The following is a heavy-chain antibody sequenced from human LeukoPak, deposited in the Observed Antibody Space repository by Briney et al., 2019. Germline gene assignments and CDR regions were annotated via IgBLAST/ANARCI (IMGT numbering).Heavy chain of an antibody. CDR2: IYYSGST. V-gene: IGHV4-31*03. Sequence: PSETLSLTCTVSGGSISSGGYYWSWIRQHPGKGLEWIGYIYYSGSTYYNPSLKSRVTILVDTSKNQFSLKLSSVTAADTAVYYCARGLRFLEWSIGYWGQGTLVTVSS. CDR3: ARGLRFLEWSIGY. D-gene: IGHD3-3*01. CDR1: GGSISSGGYY. J-gene: IGHJ4*02.